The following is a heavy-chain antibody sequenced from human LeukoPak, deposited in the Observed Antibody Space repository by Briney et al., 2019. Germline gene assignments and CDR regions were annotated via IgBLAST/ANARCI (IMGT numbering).Heavy chain of an antibody. V-gene: IGHV3-53*01. Sequence: PGGSLRLSCAASGFTVSTNYMSWVRQAPGKGLEWVSSIYSGGGTYYADSVKGRFTISRDNSKNTLYLQMNSLRVEDTAVYYCARDLSNSTWNNFDYWGQGTLVTVSS. CDR1: GFTVSTNY. J-gene: IGHJ4*02. CDR2: IYSGGGT. CDR3: ARDLSNSTWNNFDY. D-gene: IGHD1/OR15-1a*01.